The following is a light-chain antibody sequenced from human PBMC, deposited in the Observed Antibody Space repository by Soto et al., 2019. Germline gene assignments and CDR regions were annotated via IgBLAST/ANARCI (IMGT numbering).Light chain of an antibody. CDR1: QSVSHN. CDR3: QQYNDWPPIT. CDR2: YAS. V-gene: IGKV3-15*01. Sequence: EIMMTQSPATLSVSPGVSATLSCRASQSVSHNLAWYQHKPGQVPRLLIYYASTRATGIPARFSGSGSGTEFTLTIISLQSEDFALYSCQQYNDWPPITFGQGTLRAIK. J-gene: IGKJ5*01.